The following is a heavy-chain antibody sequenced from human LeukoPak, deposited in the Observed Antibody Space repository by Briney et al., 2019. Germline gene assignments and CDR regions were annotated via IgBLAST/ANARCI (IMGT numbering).Heavy chain of an antibody. CDR2: INWISGST. D-gene: IGHD2/OR15-2a*01. CDR3: ARDDEIYARDASDY. V-gene: IGHV3-20*04. Sequence: GGSLRLSCVASGFTFVDYGMSWVRQAPGKGLEWVSGINWISGSTGYADSVKGRFTISRDNAKNSLYLQMNSLRAEDTALYYCARDDEIYARDASDYLGQGALVSVSS. J-gene: IGHJ4*02. CDR1: GFTFVDYG.